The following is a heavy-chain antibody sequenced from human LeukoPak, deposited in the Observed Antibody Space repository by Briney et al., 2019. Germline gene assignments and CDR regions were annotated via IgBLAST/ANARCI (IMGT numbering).Heavy chain of an antibody. Sequence: ASAKVSCKASGYTFTSYGITWVRQAPGQGLEWMGWISSYNGNTNYAQNLQDRVTMTTDTSTSTAYMELRSLRSDDTAVYYCARDILTGYFGNVYAFDIWGQGTMVTVSS. CDR3: ARDILTGYFGNVYAFDI. CDR1: GYTFTSYG. D-gene: IGHD3-9*01. J-gene: IGHJ3*02. V-gene: IGHV1-18*01. CDR2: ISSYNGNT.